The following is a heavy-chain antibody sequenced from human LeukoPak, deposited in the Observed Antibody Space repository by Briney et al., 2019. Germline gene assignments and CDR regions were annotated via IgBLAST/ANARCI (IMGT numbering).Heavy chain of an antibody. D-gene: IGHD3-10*01. CDR3: AKRGVVIRVILVGFHKEANYFDS. CDR2: ISDSGGRT. CDR1: GITLSNYG. J-gene: IGHJ4*02. Sequence: GGSLRLSCAVPGITLSNYGMSWVRQAPGKGLEWVAGISDSGGRTKYADSVKGRFTISRDNPKNTLYLQMNSLRAEDTAVYFCAKRGVVIRVILVGFHKEANYFDSWGQGALVTVAS. V-gene: IGHV3-23*01.